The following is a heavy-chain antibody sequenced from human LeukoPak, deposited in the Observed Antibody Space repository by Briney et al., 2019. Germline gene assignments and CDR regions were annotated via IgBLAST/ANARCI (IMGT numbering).Heavy chain of an antibody. CDR3: ARDLKNGINDAFDI. CDR2: IYSSDTT. D-gene: IGHD1-26*01. CDR1: GFAFSGYA. J-gene: IGHJ3*02. Sequence: PGGSLRLSCAASGFAFSGYAMNWVRQAPGKGLEWVSHIYSSDTTYADSVKGRFTISRDNAKNSLYLQMNSLRDEDTAVYYCARDLKNGINDAFDIWGQGAMVTVSS. V-gene: IGHV3-48*02.